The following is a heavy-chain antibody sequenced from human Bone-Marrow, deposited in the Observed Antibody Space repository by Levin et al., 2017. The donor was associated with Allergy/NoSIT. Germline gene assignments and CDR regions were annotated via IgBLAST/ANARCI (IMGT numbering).Heavy chain of an antibody. D-gene: IGHD1-26*01. Sequence: SVKVSCKASGGSLTNYAISWIRQTPGQGLEWMGGIIPKFGTSSYVQKFQGRVTFTADESTSTAYMELASLRSDDTAVYYCARDSRGGGYSLSCCWFDLWGQGTLVTVSS. CDR3: ARDSRGGGYSLSCCWFDL. J-gene: IGHJ5*02. CDR1: GGSLTNYA. V-gene: IGHV1-69*13. CDR2: IIPKFGTS.